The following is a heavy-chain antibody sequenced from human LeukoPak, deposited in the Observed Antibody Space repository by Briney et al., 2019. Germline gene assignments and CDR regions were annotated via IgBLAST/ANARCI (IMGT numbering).Heavy chain of an antibody. J-gene: IGHJ6*04. CDR1: GFTFSSYA. CDR2: ITSSSSYL. CDR3: VRGRPYMDV. V-gene: IGHV3-21*01. Sequence: GGSLRLSCAASGFTFSSYAMSWVRLAPGKGLEWVSSITSSSSYLYYADSIKGRFTISRDNTKNSLYLQMNSLRSEDTAVYYCVRGRPYMDVWGKGTTVTVSS.